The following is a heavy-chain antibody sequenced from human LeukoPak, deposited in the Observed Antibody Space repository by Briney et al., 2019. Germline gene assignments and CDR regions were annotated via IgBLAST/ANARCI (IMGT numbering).Heavy chain of an antibody. J-gene: IGHJ4*02. V-gene: IGHV3-73*01. CDR1: GFTFSGST. D-gene: IGHD6-25*01. Sequence: GGSLRLSCAASGFTFSGSTMHWVRQASGKGLEWVGRVRTKADSFATTYGASVRGRFTISRDDSKNTAYLQMTSLKTDDTAVYYSSRHNRGSGCDLGDWGQGTLVTVSS. CDR3: SRHNRGSGCDLGD. CDR2: VRTKADSFAT.